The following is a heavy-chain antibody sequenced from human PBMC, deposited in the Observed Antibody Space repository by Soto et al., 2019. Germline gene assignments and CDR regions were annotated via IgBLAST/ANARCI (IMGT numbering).Heavy chain of an antibody. J-gene: IGHJ4*02. D-gene: IGHD2-8*02. Sequence: QVQLVQSGAEVKKPGASVKVSCKASGYTFTSYYMHWVRQAPGQGLEWMGIINPSGGSTSYAQKFQGRVTMTTDTSTSTVYMELSSLRSEDTAVYYCAREVLLVGYFDYWGQGTLVTVSS. CDR3: AREVLLVGYFDY. CDR2: INPSGGST. V-gene: IGHV1-46*01. CDR1: GYTFTSYY.